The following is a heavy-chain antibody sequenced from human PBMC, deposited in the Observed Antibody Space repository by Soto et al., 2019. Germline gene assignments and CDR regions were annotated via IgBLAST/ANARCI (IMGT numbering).Heavy chain of an antibody. D-gene: IGHD7-27*01. CDR2: ISATDGGT. V-gene: IGHV3-23*01. CDR1: GFIFNTNV. J-gene: IGHJ4*02. CDR3: IKGGWGNVLDY. Sequence: EVQLLESGGGLVQPGGSLRLSCAASGFIFNTNVMTWVRQAPGTGLEWVSTISATDGGTLYADSVRGRFTISRDDSKNTLYLQMTSLRAEDTAVYYCIKGGWGNVLDYCGQGTLVSVAS.